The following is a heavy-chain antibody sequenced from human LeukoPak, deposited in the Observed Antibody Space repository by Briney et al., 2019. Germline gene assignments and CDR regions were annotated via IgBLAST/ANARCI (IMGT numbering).Heavy chain of an antibody. Sequence: GESLKISCAASGFIVEANYMSWVRQAPGKGLEWVSVMYSGGTTYYADSVQGRFTISRDTSKNTMYLQMNSLRAEDTAVYYCARMLISSGYYVDYWGQGTLVTVSS. D-gene: IGHD3-3*01. CDR1: GFIVEANY. J-gene: IGHJ4*02. CDR3: ARMLISSGYYVDY. V-gene: IGHV3-53*01. CDR2: MYSGGTT.